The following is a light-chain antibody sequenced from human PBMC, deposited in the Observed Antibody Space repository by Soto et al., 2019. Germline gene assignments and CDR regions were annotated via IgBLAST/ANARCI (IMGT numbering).Light chain of an antibody. CDR1: QGISNY. V-gene: IGKV1-9*01. J-gene: IGKJ5*01. CDR2: AAS. CDR3: QQLNSYPIT. Sequence: DIQLTQSPSFLSASVGDRVTITCRASQGISNYLSWYQQKPGKAPNLLIYAASTLQSGIPSRLIGIGSGTLFTLTISSLQPEDFATYYCQQLNSYPITFGQGTRLEIK.